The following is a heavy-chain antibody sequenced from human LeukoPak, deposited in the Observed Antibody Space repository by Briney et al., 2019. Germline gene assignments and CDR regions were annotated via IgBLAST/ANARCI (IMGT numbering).Heavy chain of an antibody. CDR3: AKDLDAVLGVLDY. Sequence: GGSLRLSCAASGFTVSSNYMSWVRQAPGKGLEWVSVIYSGGSTYYADSVKGRFTISRDNSKNTLYLQMNSLRAEDTAVYYCAKDLDAVLGVLDYWGQGTLVTVSS. V-gene: IGHV3-53*01. J-gene: IGHJ4*02. CDR1: GFTVSSNY. CDR2: IYSGGST. D-gene: IGHD2-8*01.